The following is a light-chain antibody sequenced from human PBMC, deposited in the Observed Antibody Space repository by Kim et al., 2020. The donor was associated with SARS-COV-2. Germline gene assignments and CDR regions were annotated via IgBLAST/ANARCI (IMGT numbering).Light chain of an antibody. CDR3: FLSHSGAWM. J-gene: IGLJ3*02. V-gene: IGLV7-46*01. CDR2: DTN. CDR1: TGAVTSGHY. Sequence: PGGTVTLTCGSSTGAVTSGHYPYWFQQKPGQAPRTLIYDTNNRHSWTPARFSGSLLGGKAALTLSGAQPEDEADYYCFLSHSGAWMFGGGTKLTVL.